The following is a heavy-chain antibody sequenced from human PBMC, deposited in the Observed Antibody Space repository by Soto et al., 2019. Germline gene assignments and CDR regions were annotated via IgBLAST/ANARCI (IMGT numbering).Heavy chain of an antibody. CDR3: ARARVPAAASVFDH. V-gene: IGHV4-31*03. CDR1: GGSISSGGYY. CDR2: LYYSGST. J-gene: IGHJ5*02. D-gene: IGHD2-2*01. Sequence: QVQLQESGPGLVKPSQTLSLTCTVSGGSISSGGYYWSWIRQHPGKGLAWIGYLYYSGSTYYNPSVQSRVTLSVDTYKTPLSLKLISATAADTAVYYCARARVPAAASVFDHWGQGTLVTVSS.